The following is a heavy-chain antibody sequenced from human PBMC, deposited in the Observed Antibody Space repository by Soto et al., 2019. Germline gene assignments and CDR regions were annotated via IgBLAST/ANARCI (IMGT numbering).Heavy chain of an antibody. J-gene: IGHJ3*02. CDR1: GFTFSDYY. CDR3: ASTLRALLYAFDI. D-gene: IGHD4-17*01. CDR2: ISSSGSTI. Sequence: GGSLRLSCAASGFTFSDYYMSWIRQAPGKGLEWVSYISSSGSTIYYADSVKGRFTISRDNAKNSLYLQMNSLRAEDTAVYYCASTLRALLYAFDIWGQGTMVTVSS. V-gene: IGHV3-11*01.